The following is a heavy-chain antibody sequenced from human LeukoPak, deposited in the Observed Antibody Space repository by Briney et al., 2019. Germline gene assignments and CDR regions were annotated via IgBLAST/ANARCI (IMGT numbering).Heavy chain of an antibody. Sequence: PGGSLRLSCAASGFTFSSYAMSWVRQAPGKGLEWVSAISGSGGSTYYADSVKGRFTISRDNAKNSLYLQMNSLRAEDSAVYYCARDSPPVPSFGWLLYRYYYYGMDVWGQGTTVTVSS. J-gene: IGHJ6*02. CDR1: GFTFSSYA. V-gene: IGHV3-23*01. D-gene: IGHD3-9*01. CDR2: ISGSGGST. CDR3: ARDSPPVPSFGWLLYRYYYYGMDV.